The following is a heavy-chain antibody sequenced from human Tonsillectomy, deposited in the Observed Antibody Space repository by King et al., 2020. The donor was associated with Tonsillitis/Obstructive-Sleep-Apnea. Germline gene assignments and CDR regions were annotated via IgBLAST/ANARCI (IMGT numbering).Heavy chain of an antibody. CDR2: ITGSGADK. V-gene: IGHV3-23*04. CDR3: ARDPKSLTDSFDL. Sequence: QLVQSGGGLEQPGGSLRLSCAASGYTFSAYAMSWVRRAPGKGLEWVSAITGSGADKYYADSVNGRFTVSRDNSKNTLYLQMNRLRVEDTALYYCARDPKSLTDSFDLWGQGAMVTVSS. CDR1: GYTFSAYA. J-gene: IGHJ3*01.